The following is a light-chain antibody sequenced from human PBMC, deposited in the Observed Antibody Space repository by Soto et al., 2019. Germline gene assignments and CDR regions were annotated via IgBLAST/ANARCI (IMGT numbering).Light chain of an antibody. CDR1: QSVSSY. CDR2: DAS. J-gene: IGKJ1*01. Sequence: ENVLTQSPATLSLSPWERATLACRASQSVSSYLAWYQQKSGQAPRLLIYDASNRATGIPARFGGSGSGTDFTLTISSLEPEDFAVYYCQQRSSWPWTFGQGTKVDIK. CDR3: QQRSSWPWT. V-gene: IGKV3-11*01.